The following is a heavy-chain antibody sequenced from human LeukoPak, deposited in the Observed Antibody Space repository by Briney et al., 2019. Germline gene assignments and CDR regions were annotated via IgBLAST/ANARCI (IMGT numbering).Heavy chain of an antibody. V-gene: IGHV4-39*01. CDR3: ARHWVVTPNY. CDR1: GVSISNSSYY. Sequence: SETLSLTCIVSGVSISNSSYYWGWIRQPPGKGLEWIGSIYYSGSAYYNPSLKSRVTISVDTSKNQFSLKLTSVTAADTAVYYCARHWVVTPNYWGQGTLVTVSS. D-gene: IGHD4-23*01. J-gene: IGHJ4*02. CDR2: IYYSGSA.